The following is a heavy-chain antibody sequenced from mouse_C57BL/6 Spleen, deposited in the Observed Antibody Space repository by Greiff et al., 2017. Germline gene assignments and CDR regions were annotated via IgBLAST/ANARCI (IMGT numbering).Heavy chain of an antibody. CDR2: IDPSDSET. CDR1: GYTFTSYW. Sequence: QVQLQQPGAELVRPGSSVKLSCKASGYTFTSYWMHWVKQRPIQGLEWIGNIDPSDSETHYNQKFKGKATLTVDTSSSTAYMQLSSLTSEDAEFSDYARERAHATHCSAFDYWGQGTSVTVSS. CDR3: ARERAHATHCSAFDY. J-gene: IGHJ4*01. D-gene: IGHD3-2*02. V-gene: IGHV1-52*01.